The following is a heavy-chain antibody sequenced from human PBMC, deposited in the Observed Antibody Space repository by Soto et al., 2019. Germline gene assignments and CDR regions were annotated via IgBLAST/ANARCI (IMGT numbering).Heavy chain of an antibody. J-gene: IGHJ4*02. CDR1: GFTFSSSE. CDR2: ISGSGTTI. CDR3: ARELAWHYDY. D-gene: IGHD1-7*01. V-gene: IGHV3-48*03. Sequence: PGGSLRLSCAASGFTFSSSEMNWVRQAPGKGLEWVSYISGSGTTIYYAASVKGRFPISRANAKNSLYLQMTSLRAEDTAVYYCARELAWHYDYWGQGALVTV.